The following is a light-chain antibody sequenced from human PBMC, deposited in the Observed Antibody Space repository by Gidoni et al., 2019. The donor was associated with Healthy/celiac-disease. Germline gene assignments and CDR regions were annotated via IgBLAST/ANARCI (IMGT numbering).Light chain of an antibody. CDR3: SSYTSSSTLV. J-gene: IGLJ2*01. CDR1: SSDVGGYNY. V-gene: IGLV2-14*01. Sequence: QSALPQPVSVSGSPGQSITISCTGTSSDVGGYNYVSWYQQHPGKAPKLMIYEVSNRPSGVSNRFSGSKSGNTASLTISGLQAEDEADYYCSSYTSSSTLVFGGGTKLTVL. CDR2: EVS.